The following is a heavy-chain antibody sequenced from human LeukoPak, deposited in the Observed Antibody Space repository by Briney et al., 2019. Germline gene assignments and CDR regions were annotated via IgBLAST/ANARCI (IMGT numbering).Heavy chain of an antibody. CDR1: GFTSSSYG. Sequence: GGSLRLSCAASGFTSSSYGMHWVRQAPGKGLEWVAVISYDGSNKYYADSVKGRFTISRDNSKNTQYLQMNSLSAEDTAVYYCARFLGGSYGMDVWGQGTTVPVSS. V-gene: IGHV3-30*03. CDR3: ARFLGGSYGMDV. CDR2: ISYDGSNK. D-gene: IGHD1-26*01. J-gene: IGHJ6*02.